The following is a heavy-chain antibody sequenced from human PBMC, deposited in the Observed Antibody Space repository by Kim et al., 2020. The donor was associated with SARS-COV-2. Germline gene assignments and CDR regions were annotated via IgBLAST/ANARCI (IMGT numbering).Heavy chain of an antibody. J-gene: IGHJ5*02. V-gene: IGHV4-59*01. CDR1: GGSISTYY. CDR3: ARAGGSGTRGWFDP. Sequence: SETLSLTCTVSGGSISTYYWSWIRQPPGKGLEWIGYIYYSGSTSYNPSLKSRVTISVDTTKNQFSLKMSSVTAADTAVYYCARAGGSGTRGWFDPWGQGALVTVSS. CDR2: IYYSGST. D-gene: IGHD3-10*01.